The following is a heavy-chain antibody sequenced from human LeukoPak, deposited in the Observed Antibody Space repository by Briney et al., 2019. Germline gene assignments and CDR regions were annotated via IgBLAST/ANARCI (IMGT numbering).Heavy chain of an antibody. CDR2: ISAYNGNT. J-gene: IGHJ4*02. V-gene: IGHV1-18*01. CDR3: ARDLRGYHDY. Sequence: GSSVKVSCKASGGTFSSYAISWVRQAPGQGLEWMGWISAYNGNTNYAQKLQGRVTMTTDTSTSTAYMELRSLRSDDTAVYYCARDLRGYHDYWGQGTLVTVSS. CDR1: GGTFSSYA. D-gene: IGHD5-12*01.